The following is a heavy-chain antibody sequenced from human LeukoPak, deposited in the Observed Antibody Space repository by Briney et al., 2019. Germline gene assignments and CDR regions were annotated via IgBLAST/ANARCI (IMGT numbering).Heavy chain of an antibody. CDR3: ARAGSIAGRGYYFDY. CDR1: GGSISSGGYS. D-gene: IGHD2-15*01. CDR2: IYHSGST. J-gene: IGHJ4*02. Sequence: SETLSLTCAVSGGSISSGGYSWSWIRQPPGKGLEWIGYIYHSGSTYYNPSLKSRVTISVDRSKNQFSLKLSSVTAADTAVYYCARAGSIAGRGYYFDYWGQGTLVTVSS. V-gene: IGHV4-30-2*01.